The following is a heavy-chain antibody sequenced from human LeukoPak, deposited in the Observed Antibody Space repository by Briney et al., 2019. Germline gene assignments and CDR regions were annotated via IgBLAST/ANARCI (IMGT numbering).Heavy chain of an antibody. J-gene: IGHJ4*02. CDR3: ARVERLSHFDY. CDR1: GGSISSSNW. Sequence: SETLSLTCAVSGGSISSSNWWSWVRQPPGKGLEWIGEIYHSGSTNYNPSLKSRVTISVDTSKNQFSLKLSSVTAADTAVYYCARVERLSHFDYWGQGTLVTVSS. V-gene: IGHV4-4*02. CDR2: IYHSGST. D-gene: IGHD2-2*01.